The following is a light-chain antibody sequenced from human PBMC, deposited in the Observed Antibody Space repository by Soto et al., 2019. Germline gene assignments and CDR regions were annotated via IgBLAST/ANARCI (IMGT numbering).Light chain of an antibody. J-gene: IGLJ2*01. V-gene: IGLV2-8*01. CDR3: TSYAGSDNPVL. Sequence: QSALTQPPSASGSPGQSVTIPCTGTSNDIGEYHYVSWYQQHPGKAPKLMIYEVTQRPSGVPHRFSGSKSGNTASLTVSGLQPEDEADYYFTSYAGSDNPVLFGGGTKLTVL. CDR1: SNDIGEYHY. CDR2: EVT.